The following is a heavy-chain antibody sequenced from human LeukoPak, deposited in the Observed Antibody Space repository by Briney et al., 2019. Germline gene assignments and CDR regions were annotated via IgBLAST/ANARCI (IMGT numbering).Heavy chain of an antibody. CDR1: GFTFDDYA. CDR2: ISGDGGST. V-gene: IGHV3-43*02. D-gene: IGHD4-23*01. CDR3: AKENSAVYYYYGMDV. Sequence: GGSLRLSCAASGFTFDDYAMHWVRQAPGKGLEWVSLISGDGGSTYYEDSVKGRFTISRDNHKNSLYLQMNSLRTEDTALYYCAKENSAVYYYYGMDVWGQGTTVTVSS. J-gene: IGHJ6*02.